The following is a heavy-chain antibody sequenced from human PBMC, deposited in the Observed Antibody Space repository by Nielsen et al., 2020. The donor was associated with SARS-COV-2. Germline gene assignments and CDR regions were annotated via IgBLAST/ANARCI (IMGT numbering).Heavy chain of an antibody. J-gene: IGHJ6*02. D-gene: IGHD5-12*01. CDR1: GFNFNNYA. Sequence: GESLKISCAASGFNFNNYAMNWVRQAPGKGLEWISDISKTSTRIYYADSVKGRITVSRDGSDDTVHLQMDSLRVGDTAIYYCAKESQYSGYDLYYYSYYGMDVWGQGTTVTVSS. CDR2: ISKTSTRI. V-gene: IGHV3-23*01. CDR3: AKESQYSGYDLYYYSYYGMDV.